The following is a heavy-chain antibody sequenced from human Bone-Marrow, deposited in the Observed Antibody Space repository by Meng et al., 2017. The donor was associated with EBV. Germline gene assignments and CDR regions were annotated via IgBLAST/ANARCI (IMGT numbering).Heavy chain of an antibody. V-gene: IGHV1-69*06. D-gene: IGHD3-10*01. CDR1: GGTFSSEA. J-gene: IGHJ4*02. CDR2: LIPMLGAP. CDR3: ASESGRGYTPDY. Sequence: QGQLGQVGAEGKRPGSSVKVSCKTSGGTFSSEAISWVRQATGQGLEWMGGLIPMLGAPNYAQKFQDRVTIIADKSTSIHYMELSSLRSDDTAVYYCASESGRGYTPDYWGRGTLVTVSS.